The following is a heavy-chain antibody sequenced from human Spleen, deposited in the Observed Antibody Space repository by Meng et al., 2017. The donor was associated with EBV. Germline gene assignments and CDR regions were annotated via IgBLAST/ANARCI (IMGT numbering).Heavy chain of an antibody. CDR2: INTNTGNP. V-gene: IGHV7-4-1*02. D-gene: IGHD3-9*01. Sequence: QVKLVLSGSVLKKPGASIKGSCKASGYTVTSYAMKWVRQAPGQGLEWMGWINTNTGNPTFAQGFTVRFVFSLDTSVSTAYLQISSLRAEDTAVYYCARVRISRYFDLGYWGQGTLVTVSS. CDR3: ARVRISRYFDLGY. CDR1: GYTVTSYA. J-gene: IGHJ4*02.